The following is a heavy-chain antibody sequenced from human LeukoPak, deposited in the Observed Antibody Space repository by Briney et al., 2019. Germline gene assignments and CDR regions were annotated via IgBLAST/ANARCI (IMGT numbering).Heavy chain of an antibody. D-gene: IGHD3-10*01. CDR3: ARFYGSGHYFDY. CDR2: INHSGST. V-gene: IGHV4-34*01. J-gene: IGHJ4*02. Sequence: KPSETLSLTCAVYGGSFSGYYWSWIRQPPGKGLEWIGEINHSGSTNYNPSLKSRVTISVDTSKNQFSLKLSSVTAADTAVYYCARFYGSGHYFDYWGQGTLVTVSS. CDR1: GGSFSGYY.